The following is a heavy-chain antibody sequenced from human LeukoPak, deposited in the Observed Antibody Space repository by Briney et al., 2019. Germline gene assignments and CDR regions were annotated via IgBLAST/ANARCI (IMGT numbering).Heavy chain of an antibody. Sequence: SETLSLTCTVSGGSISSYYWSWIRQPPGRGLEWIGYIYYGGSTNYNPSLKSRVTISVDTSKNQFSLKLSSVTAADTAVYYCARFLLDAFDIRGQGTMVTVSS. V-gene: IGHV4-59*01. CDR1: GGSISSYY. CDR2: IYYGGST. CDR3: ARFLLDAFDI. J-gene: IGHJ3*02.